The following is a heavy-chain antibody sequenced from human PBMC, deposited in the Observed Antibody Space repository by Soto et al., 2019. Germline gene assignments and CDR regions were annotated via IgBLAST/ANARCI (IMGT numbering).Heavy chain of an antibody. CDR3: SSTEANLYGFDV. J-gene: IGHJ3*01. Sequence: SETLSLTCTVSGGSISSSGYYWGWIRQPPGKGLEWIGSVYYTANTYYNPSLKSRVTISIDTSKNQFSLNLSSADTAVYYCSSTEANLYGFDVWGQGTPVTVSS. CDR1: GGSISSSGYY. V-gene: IGHV4-39*01. CDR2: VYYTANT. D-gene: IGHD4-17*01.